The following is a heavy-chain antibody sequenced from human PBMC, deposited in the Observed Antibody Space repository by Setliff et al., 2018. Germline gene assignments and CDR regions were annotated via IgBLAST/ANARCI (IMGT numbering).Heavy chain of an antibody. Sequence: RASVKVSCKASGYTFTSYAMHWVRQAPGQRLEWMGWINAGNGNTKYAQKLQGRVTMTTDTSTSTAYMELRSLRSDDTAVYYCARDPGGYWGQGTLVTVSS. V-gene: IGHV1-3*01. D-gene: IGHD3-10*01. CDR3: ARDPGGY. CDR2: INAGNGNT. CDR1: GYTFTSYA. J-gene: IGHJ4*02.